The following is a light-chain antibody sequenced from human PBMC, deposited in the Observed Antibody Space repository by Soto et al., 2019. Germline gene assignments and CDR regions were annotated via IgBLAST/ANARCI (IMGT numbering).Light chain of an antibody. CDR1: QSISSY. V-gene: IGKV1-39*01. J-gene: IGKJ1*01. Sequence: DIQMTQSPSSLSASVGDRVTITCRASQSISSYLNWYQRKPGKAPKLLIYAASSLQSGVPSRFSGSGSGTEFTLTISSLQPDDFATYYCQQYNSYSQTFGQGTKVDIK. CDR2: AAS. CDR3: QQYNSYSQT.